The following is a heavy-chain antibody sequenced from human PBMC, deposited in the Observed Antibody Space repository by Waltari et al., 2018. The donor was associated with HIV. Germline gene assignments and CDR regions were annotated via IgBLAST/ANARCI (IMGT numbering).Heavy chain of an antibody. Sequence: GAEVKKPGASVKVSCKASGYTFTSYSMHWVRQAPGRRFEWMGWINAGNGNTKYSQKMQGRVTITRDTSASTAYMELTSLRSEDTAVYYCAREKNIPEKYHGMDVWGQGTTVTVSS. CDR3: AREKNIPEKYHGMDV. J-gene: IGHJ6*02. V-gene: IGHV1-3*01. CDR2: INAGNGNT. CDR1: GYTFTSYS.